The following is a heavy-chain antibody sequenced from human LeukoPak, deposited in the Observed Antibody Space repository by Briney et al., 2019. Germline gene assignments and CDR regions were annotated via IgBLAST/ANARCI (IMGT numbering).Heavy chain of an antibody. CDR1: GGSISDHH. V-gene: IGHV4-39*07. CDR3: ARDLRFLEWFH. J-gene: IGHJ4*02. CDR2: IYYSGGI. D-gene: IGHD3-3*01. Sequence: SETLSLTCTVSGGSISDHHWSWIRQPPGKGPEWIGSIYYSGGIYYNPSLKSRVTISVDTSKNQISLKLTSVTAADTAVYYCARDLRFLEWFHWGQGTLVTVSS.